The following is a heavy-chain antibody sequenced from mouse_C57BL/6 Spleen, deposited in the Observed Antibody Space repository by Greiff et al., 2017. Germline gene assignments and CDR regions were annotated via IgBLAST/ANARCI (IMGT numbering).Heavy chain of an antibody. CDR2: IYPGSGST. V-gene: IGHV1-55*01. CDR3: ARNSLSDYDLDY. CDR1: GYTFTSYW. D-gene: IGHD2-4*01. Sequence: VQLQQPGAELVKPGASVKMSCKASGYTFTSYWITWVKQRPGQGLEWIGDIYPGSGSTNYNEKFKSKATLTVDTSSSTAYMQLSSLTSEDSAVYYCARNSLSDYDLDYWGQGTTLTVSS. J-gene: IGHJ2*01.